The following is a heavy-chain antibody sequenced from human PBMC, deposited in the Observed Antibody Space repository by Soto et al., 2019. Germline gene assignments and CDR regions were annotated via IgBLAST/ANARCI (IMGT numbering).Heavy chain of an antibody. Sequence: QVQLVQSGAEVKKPGASVKVSCKASGYTFTGYYMHWVRQAPGQGLEWMGWINPNSGGTNYAQKFQGWVTMTRDTSISTAYMELSRLRSDDTAVYYCARASGLGAYDFWSGYEYYFDYWGQGTLVTVSS. CDR1: GYTFTGYY. CDR3: ARASGLGAYDFWSGYEYYFDY. V-gene: IGHV1-2*04. J-gene: IGHJ4*02. D-gene: IGHD3-3*01. CDR2: INPNSGGT.